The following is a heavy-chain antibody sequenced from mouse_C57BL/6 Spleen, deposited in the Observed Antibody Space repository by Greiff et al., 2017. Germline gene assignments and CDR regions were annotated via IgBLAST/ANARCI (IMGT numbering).Heavy chain of an antibody. CDR2: IDPEDGDT. J-gene: IGHJ2*01. D-gene: IGHD1-1*01. CDR1: GFNIKDYY. Sequence: VQLQQSGAELVKPGASVKLSCTASGFNIKDYYMHWVKQRPEQGLEWIGRIDPEDGDTKYAPKFQGKATITADTSSNTAYLQLSSLTSEDTAVYYCASHNYGSSYYDYWGQGTTLTVST. V-gene: IGHV14-2*01. CDR3: ASHNYGSSYYDY.